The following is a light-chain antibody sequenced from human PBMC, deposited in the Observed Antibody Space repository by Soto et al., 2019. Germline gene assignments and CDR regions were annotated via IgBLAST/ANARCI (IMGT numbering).Light chain of an antibody. J-gene: IGKJ1*01. CDR1: QTISSW. CDR2: KAS. Sequence: DIQMTQSPSTLSGSVGDRVTITCRASQTISSWMAWYQQKPGKAPKLLIYKASTLKSWVPSRFSRSGSGTEFTLTISSLQPDDFATYYCQHYNSYSEAFGQGTKVELK. V-gene: IGKV1-5*03. CDR3: QHYNSYSEA.